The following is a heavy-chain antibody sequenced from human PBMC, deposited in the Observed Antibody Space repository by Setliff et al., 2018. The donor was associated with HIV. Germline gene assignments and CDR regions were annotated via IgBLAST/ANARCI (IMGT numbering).Heavy chain of an antibody. CDR2: ISRNSRNI. CDR1: GFSFSNYN. V-gene: IGHV3-21*01. Sequence: NPGGSLRLSCAVSGFSFSNYNMSWVRQAPGKGLEWISSISRNSRNIYYADSVKGRFTISRDNAKNSLYLQMNSLRAEDTAVYYCAKDPARPDYYAHFDYWGQGTLVTVSS. D-gene: IGHD3-9*01. CDR3: AKDPARPDYYAHFDY. J-gene: IGHJ4*02.